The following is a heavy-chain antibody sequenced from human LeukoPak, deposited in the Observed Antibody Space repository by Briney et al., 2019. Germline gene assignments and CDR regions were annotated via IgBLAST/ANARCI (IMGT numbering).Heavy chain of an antibody. CDR3: ARGTRRYYDGSGYYYGEFDY. CDR2: VFYSGST. Sequence: SETLSLTCTVSDDSIKNYFWTWIRQSPGKGLEWIEYVFYSGSTSYNPSLRSRLTMSVDTSKSQFSLNLKSVTAADTAVYYCARGTRRYYDGSGYYYGEFDYWGQGILVTVSS. D-gene: IGHD3-22*01. CDR1: DDSIKNYF. J-gene: IGHJ4*02. V-gene: IGHV4-59*01.